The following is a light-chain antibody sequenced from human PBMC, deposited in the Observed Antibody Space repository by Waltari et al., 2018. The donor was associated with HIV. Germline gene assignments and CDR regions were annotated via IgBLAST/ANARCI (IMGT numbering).Light chain of an antibody. CDR3: QQRSNWLT. J-gene: IGKJ4*02. Sequence: VLTQSPATLSLSPGARATLSCRASQSVGSYLAWYQQKRGQAPRLLIYDESKRATGIPARFSGSGSGKDFTLTISSLEPEDFAVYYGQQRSNWLTFGGGTKVEIK. V-gene: IGKV3-11*01. CDR2: DES. CDR1: QSVGSY.